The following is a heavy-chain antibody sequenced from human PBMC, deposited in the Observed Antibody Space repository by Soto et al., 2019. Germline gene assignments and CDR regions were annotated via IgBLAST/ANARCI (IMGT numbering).Heavy chain of an antibody. J-gene: IGHJ4*01. Sequence: GGSLRVSCAASGFTFSNAWMSWVRQAPGKGLEWVGRIKSKTDGGTTDYAAPVKGRFTISRDDSKNTLYLQMNSLKTEDTAVYYCCYDSSGYYYLDYWGHGTLVTVSS. V-gene: IGHV3-15*01. D-gene: IGHD3-22*01. CDR3: CYDSSGYYYLDY. CDR1: GFTFSNAW. CDR2: IKSKTDGGTT.